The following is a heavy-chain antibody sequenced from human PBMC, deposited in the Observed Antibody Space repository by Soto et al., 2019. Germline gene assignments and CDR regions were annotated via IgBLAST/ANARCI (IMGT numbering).Heavy chain of an antibody. V-gene: IGHV4-34*01. CDR3: ARDVPTTVVTSDSDAFDI. CDR1: GGAVGGYY. Sequence: SDALWLTCGVYGGAVGGYYWSWIRQPPGKGLEWIGEINHSGSTNYNPSLKSRVTISVDTSKNQFSLKLSSVTAADTAVYYCARDVPTTVVTSDSDAFDISAQGT. CDR2: INHSGST. J-gene: IGHJ3*02. D-gene: IGHD4-17*01.